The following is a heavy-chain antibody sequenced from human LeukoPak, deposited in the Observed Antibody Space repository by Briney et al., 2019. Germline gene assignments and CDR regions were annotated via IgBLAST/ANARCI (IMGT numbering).Heavy chain of an antibody. CDR2: ISSSSSTI. Sequence: GGSLRLSCAASGFTFSSYSMNWVRQAPGKGLEWVSYISSSSSTIYYADSVKGRFTISRDNAKNSLYLQMNSLRAEDTAVYYCARVSTRYCSSTSCNDAFDIWGQGTMVTVSS. CDR3: ARVSTRYCSSTSCNDAFDI. V-gene: IGHV3-48*01. D-gene: IGHD2-2*01. J-gene: IGHJ3*02. CDR1: GFTFSSYS.